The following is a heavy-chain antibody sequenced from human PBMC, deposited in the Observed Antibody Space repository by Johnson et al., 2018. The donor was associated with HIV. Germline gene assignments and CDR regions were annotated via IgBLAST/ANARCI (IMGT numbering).Heavy chain of an antibody. V-gene: IGHV3-20*04. Sequence: VQLVESGGGVVRPGGSLRISCATSGFTFSNYAMSWVRQAPGKGLEWVSGINWNGGSTGYADSVKGRFTISRDNAKNSLYLQMKSLRAEDTALYYCARDLVAAAGTGGEYAFDIWGQGTMVTVSS. CDR3: ARDLVAAAGTGGEYAFDI. J-gene: IGHJ3*02. CDR2: INWNGGST. CDR1: GFTFSNYA. D-gene: IGHD6-13*01.